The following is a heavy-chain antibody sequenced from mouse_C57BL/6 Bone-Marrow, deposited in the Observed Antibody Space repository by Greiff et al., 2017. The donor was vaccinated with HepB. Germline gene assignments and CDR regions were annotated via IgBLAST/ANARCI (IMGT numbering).Heavy chain of an antibody. D-gene: IGHD1-1*01. J-gene: IGHJ3*01. Sequence: QVQLQQPGAELVKPGASVKMSCKASGYTFTSYWITWVKQRPGQGLEWIGDIYPGSGSTNYNEKFKSKATLTVDTSSSTAYMQLSSLTSEDSAVYYCAINYYGSSPLFAYWGQGTLVTVSA. CDR1: GYTFTSYW. CDR2: IYPGSGST. CDR3: AINYYGSSPLFAY. V-gene: IGHV1-55*01.